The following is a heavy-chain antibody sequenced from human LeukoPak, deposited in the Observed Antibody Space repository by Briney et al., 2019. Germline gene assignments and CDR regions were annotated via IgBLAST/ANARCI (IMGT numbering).Heavy chain of an antibody. D-gene: IGHD6-13*01. Sequence: GGSLRLTCAASGFTFSNYWMSWVRQAPGKGLEWVANINQDGSAKYYVDSMEGRFTISRDNAKNSLYLQMNSLRAEDTAVYYCVRAVSTGTVDYWGQGTLVTVSS. CDR3: VRAVSTGTVDY. V-gene: IGHV3-7*01. CDR1: GFTFSNYW. CDR2: INQDGSAK. J-gene: IGHJ4*02.